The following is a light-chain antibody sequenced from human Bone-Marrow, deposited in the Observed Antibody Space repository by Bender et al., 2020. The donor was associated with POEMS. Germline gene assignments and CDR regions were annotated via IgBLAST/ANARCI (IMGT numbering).Light chain of an antibody. CDR2: DVK. V-gene: IGLV2-11*01. CDR3: SSYTSSSTVV. Sequence: QSALTQPRPVSGSPGQSVSISCSGSTSDVGGYNYVSWYQQHPGKAPKLLIYDVKKRPSGVPDRLSGSKSGNTASLTISGLQAEDEADYYCSSYTSSSTVVFGGGTKLTVL. J-gene: IGLJ2*01. CDR1: TSDVGGYNY.